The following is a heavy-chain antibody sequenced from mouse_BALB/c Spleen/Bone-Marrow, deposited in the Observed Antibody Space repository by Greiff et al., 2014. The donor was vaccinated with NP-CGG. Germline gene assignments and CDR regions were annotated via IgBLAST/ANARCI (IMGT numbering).Heavy chain of an antibody. Sequence: VQLPPSGAELLKPGTSVPLSCTASGYTFTSYWMHWVKQSPGQGLEWIGDIYPGSDSTNYNEKFKSKATLTVDTSSSTAYMQLSSLTSEDSAVYYCARRDDYDAYYFAYWGQGTTLTVSS. D-gene: IGHD2-4*01. CDR3: ARRDDYDAYYFAY. CDR2: IYPGSDST. V-gene: IGHV1-55*01. CDR1: GYTFTSYW. J-gene: IGHJ2*01.